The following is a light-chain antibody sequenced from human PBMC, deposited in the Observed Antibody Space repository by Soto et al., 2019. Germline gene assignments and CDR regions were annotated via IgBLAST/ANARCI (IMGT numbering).Light chain of an antibody. CDR1: SSDVGGYNY. Sequence: QSVLTQPPSASGSPGQSVTIYCTGTSSDVGGYNYVSWYQQHPGKAPKLMIYEVSKRPSGVPDRFSGSKSGNTASLTVSGLQAEDEADYYCSSYAGSNNWVFGVGTQLTVL. CDR3: SSYAGSNNWV. CDR2: EVS. J-gene: IGLJ3*02. V-gene: IGLV2-8*01.